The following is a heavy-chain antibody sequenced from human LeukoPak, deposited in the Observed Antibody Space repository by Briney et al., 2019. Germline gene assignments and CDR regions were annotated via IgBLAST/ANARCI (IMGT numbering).Heavy chain of an antibody. Sequence: GGSLRLSCAASGFTFDDYAMHWVRQAPGKGLEWVSFITGDGGRTYYADSVKGRFTISRDNSKKSLYLQMSGLRTEDTALYFCAKDRDTSGYTHWGQGTLVSVSS. CDR2: ITGDGGRT. V-gene: IGHV3-43*02. CDR1: GFTFDDYA. D-gene: IGHD3-22*01. J-gene: IGHJ4*02. CDR3: AKDRDTSGYTH.